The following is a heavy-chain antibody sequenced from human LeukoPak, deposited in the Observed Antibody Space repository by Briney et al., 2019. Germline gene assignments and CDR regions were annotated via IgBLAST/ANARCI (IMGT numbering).Heavy chain of an antibody. J-gene: IGHJ4*02. CDR3: ARGADSGWTDY. Sequence: GGSLRLSCVASGFTFSSSEMNWVRQAPGKGLEWVSSISSSGRTIYYGDSAKGRFTISRDNAKSSLSLQVNSLRAEDTAVYYCARGADSGWTDYWGQGTLVTVSS. CDR2: ISSSGRTI. CDR1: GFTFSSSE. D-gene: IGHD6-19*01. V-gene: IGHV3-48*03.